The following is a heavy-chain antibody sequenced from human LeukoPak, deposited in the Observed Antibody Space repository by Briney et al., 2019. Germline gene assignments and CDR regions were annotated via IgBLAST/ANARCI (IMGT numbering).Heavy chain of an antibody. D-gene: IGHD3-9*01. CDR2: IYSAGTS. CDR1: GFSVSAIY. Sequence: GGSLRLSCTVSGFSVSAIYMSWVRQAPGKGLQWVSVIYSAGTSFHAESLEGRFTVSRDISKNTLYLQMNSPRAEDTGVYYCAMTDDILIASSYWGQGTSVTVSS. V-gene: IGHV3-53*01. J-gene: IGHJ4*02. CDR3: AMTDDILIASSY.